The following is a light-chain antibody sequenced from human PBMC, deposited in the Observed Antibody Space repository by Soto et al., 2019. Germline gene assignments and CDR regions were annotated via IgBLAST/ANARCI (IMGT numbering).Light chain of an antibody. CDR2: DVT. V-gene: IGLV2-11*01. J-gene: IGLJ3*02. CDR1: SSDVGGYNY. CDR3: YSYAGSYTWV. Sequence: QSALTQPRSVSGSPGQSVTISCTGSSSDVGGYNYVSWYQHHPGKAPKLMISDVTKRPSGVPDRFSGSKSGNTASLTISGLQAEDEADYYCYSYAGSYTWVFGGGPKLTVL.